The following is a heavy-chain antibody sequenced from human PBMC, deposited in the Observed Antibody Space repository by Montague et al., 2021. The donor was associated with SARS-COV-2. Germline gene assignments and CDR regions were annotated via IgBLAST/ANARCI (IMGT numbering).Heavy chain of an antibody. V-gene: IGHV3-66*01. J-gene: IGHJ6*02. CDR2: IYSGGST. CDR3: AARADYYYGMDV. Sequence: SLRLSCAASGFTVSSDNMSWVRQAPGKGLEWVSVIYSGGSTQYADSVKGRFTISSDKSNYTLYLQMNSLRAEDTAVYYCAARADYYYGMDVWGQGTSVTVSS. CDR1: GFTVSSDN.